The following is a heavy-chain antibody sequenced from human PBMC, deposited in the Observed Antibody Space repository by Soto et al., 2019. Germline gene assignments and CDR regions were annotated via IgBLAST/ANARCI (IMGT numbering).Heavy chain of an antibody. D-gene: IGHD6-13*01. CDR1: GGSISSYF. CDR3: ARDLAAVPRAFDY. J-gene: IGHJ4*02. Sequence: QVQLQESGPGLLKPSETLSLTCTVSGGSISSYFYIWVRQPPGKGLEWIGSVYYTGTTDYNPSLKSRVTTSVDTSNTQFSLNLRSVTAADTAVYYCARDLAAVPRAFDYWGRGTLVTVSS. V-gene: IGHV4-59*01. CDR2: VYYTGTT.